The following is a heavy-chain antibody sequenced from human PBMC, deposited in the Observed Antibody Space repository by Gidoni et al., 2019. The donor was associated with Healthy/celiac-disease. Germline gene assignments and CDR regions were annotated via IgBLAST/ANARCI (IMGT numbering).Heavy chain of an antibody. V-gene: IGHV5-10-1*03. CDR3: ARLARGSGWYGNFDY. D-gene: IGHD6-19*01. CDR1: GYSLTSYW. CDR2: IDPSDSYT. J-gene: IGHJ4*02. Sequence: EVQLVQSGAEVKKPGESLRISCKGSGYSLTSYWISWVRQMPGKGLEWMGRIDPSDSYTNYSPSFQGHVTISADKSISTAYLQWSSLKASDTAMYYCARLARGSGWYGNFDYWGQGTLVTVSS.